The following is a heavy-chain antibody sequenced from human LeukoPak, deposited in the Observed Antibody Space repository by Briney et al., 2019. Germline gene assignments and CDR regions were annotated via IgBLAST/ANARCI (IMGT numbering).Heavy chain of an antibody. V-gene: IGHV1-18*01. J-gene: IGHJ4*02. CDR3: ARVGYYVDFDY. CDR2: ISTYNGNT. D-gene: IGHD1-26*01. CDR1: GYTFTSYG. Sequence: ASVKVSCKASGYTFTSYGISWVRQAPGQGLEWMGWISTYNGNTRYAQKLQGRGTMTRNTSISTAYMELSSLRSEDTAVYYCARVGYYVDFDYWGQGTLVTVSS.